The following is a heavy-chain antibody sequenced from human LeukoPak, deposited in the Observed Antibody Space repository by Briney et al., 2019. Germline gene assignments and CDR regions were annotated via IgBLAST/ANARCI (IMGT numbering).Heavy chain of an antibody. V-gene: IGHV3-21*01. Sequence: GGSLILSCASSGFTFSSYSMNWVRQGPGKGLEWISSISSSSSYIYYADSVKGRFTISRDNAKNSLYLQMNSLRAEDTAVYYCARDLDVVVPAAIGTWFDPWGQGTLVTVSS. CDR3: ARDLDVVVPAAIGTWFDP. D-gene: IGHD2-2*02. CDR2: ISSSSSYI. J-gene: IGHJ5*02. CDR1: GFTFSSYS.